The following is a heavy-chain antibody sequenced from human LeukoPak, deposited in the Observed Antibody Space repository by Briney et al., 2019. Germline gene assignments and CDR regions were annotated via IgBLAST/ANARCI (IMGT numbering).Heavy chain of an antibody. D-gene: IGHD5-18*01. J-gene: IGHJ4*02. CDR1: GFTFTSYY. Sequence: PGGSLRLSCAASGFTFTSYYMHWVRQAPGKGLVWVSRISGDGSNTIYADSVKGRFTISRDNAKNTVYLQMNSLRAEDTAVYYCAREWTIGGIQLWFGEIDYWGQGTLVTVSS. CDR3: AREWTIGGIQLWFGEIDY. CDR2: ISGDGSNT. V-gene: IGHV3-74*01.